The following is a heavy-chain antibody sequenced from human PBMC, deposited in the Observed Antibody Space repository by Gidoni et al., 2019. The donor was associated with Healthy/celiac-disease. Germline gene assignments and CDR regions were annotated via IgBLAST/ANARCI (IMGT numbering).Heavy chain of an antibody. V-gene: IGHV4-59*01. Sequence: QVQLQESGPGLVKPSETLSLTCTVSGGSISSYYWSWIRQPPGKGLEWIGYIYYSGSTNYNPSLKSRVTISVDTSKNQFSLKLSSVTAADTAVYYCARARGTGGWFDPWGQGTLVTVSS. CDR2: IYYSGST. D-gene: IGHD3-16*01. CDR1: GGSISSYY. J-gene: IGHJ5*02. CDR3: ARARGTGGWFDP.